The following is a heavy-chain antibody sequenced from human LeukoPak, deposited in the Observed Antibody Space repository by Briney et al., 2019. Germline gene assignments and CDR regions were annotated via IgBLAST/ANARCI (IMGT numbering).Heavy chain of an antibody. D-gene: IGHD3-10*01. Sequence: ASVKVSCKASGYTFTDYYMHWVRQAPGQGLEWMGWINPNSGGTNYAQKFQGRVTMTRDTSISTAYMELSRLRSDDTAVYYCARAVFSFGELDYWGQGTLVTVSS. J-gene: IGHJ4*02. V-gene: IGHV1-2*02. CDR1: GYTFTDYY. CDR2: INPNSGGT. CDR3: ARAVFSFGELDY.